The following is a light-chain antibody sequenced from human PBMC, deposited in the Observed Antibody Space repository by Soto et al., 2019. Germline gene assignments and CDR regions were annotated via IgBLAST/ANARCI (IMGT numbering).Light chain of an antibody. Sequence: DIQMTQSPSTLSGSVGDRVTITCRASQTISSWLAWYQKTQXKDPKLLTYXXSXLKSGVPSRFSGSGSGPEFTLTISSLQPDDFATYYCQQSYSYPHSFGQGTKVDIK. CDR3: QQSYSYPHS. J-gene: IGKJ2*01. CDR1: QTISSW. V-gene: IGKV1-5*03. CDR2: XXS.